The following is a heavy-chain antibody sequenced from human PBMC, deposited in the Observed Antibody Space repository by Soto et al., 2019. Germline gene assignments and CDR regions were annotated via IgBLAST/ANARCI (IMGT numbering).Heavy chain of an antibody. J-gene: IGHJ4*02. CDR3: AADLPAGPDFDFDF. CDR1: GFTFITAW. D-gene: IGHD1-1*01. V-gene: IGHV3-15*07. CDR2: IKSKTDGGTT. Sequence: EVQLVESGGGLVEPGGSLRLSCAASGFTFITAWMNWVRQAPGKGLEWVGRIKSKTDGGTTDYAAPVKGRFTISIDDSKNMVYLQMNNLKNEDTAVYYCAADLPAGPDFDFDFWGQGTLVTVSS.